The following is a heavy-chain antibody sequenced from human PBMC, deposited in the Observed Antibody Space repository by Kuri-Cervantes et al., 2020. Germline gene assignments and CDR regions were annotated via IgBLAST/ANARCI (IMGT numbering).Heavy chain of an antibody. V-gene: IGHV4-39*07. J-gene: IGHJ1*01. Sequence: SETLSLTCTVSGGSISGSTYYWGWIRQPPGKELEWIGTIYYSGSTNYNPSLKSRVTISVDTSKKQLSLRLTSVIDADTAVYYCASSSGYIHEYFQHWGQGTLVTVSS. D-gene: IGHD5-12*01. CDR3: ASSSGYIHEYFQH. CDR1: GGSISGSTYY. CDR2: IYYSGST.